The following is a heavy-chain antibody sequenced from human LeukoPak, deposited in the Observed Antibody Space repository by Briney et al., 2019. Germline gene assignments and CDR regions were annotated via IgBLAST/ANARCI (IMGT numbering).Heavy chain of an antibody. CDR2: IKEDGTET. V-gene: IGHV3-7*03. J-gene: IGHJ4*02. D-gene: IGHD5-24*01. Sequence: GGSLRLSCAASGFMFSSNWMSWGRLAPGKGLEWVANIKEDGTETYYVDSVKGRFTISRDNAKNSLYLQMNSLRVEDTAVYYCAKEGRSLQTYWGQGTLVTVSS. CDR1: GFMFSSNW. CDR3: AKEGRSLQTY.